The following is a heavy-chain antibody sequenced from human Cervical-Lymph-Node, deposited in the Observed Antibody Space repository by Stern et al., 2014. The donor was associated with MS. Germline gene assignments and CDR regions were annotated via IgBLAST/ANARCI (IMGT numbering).Heavy chain of an antibody. V-gene: IGHV1-69*06. CDR3: AREVGSLAMDV. J-gene: IGHJ6*01. CDR1: GDTFTGYA. D-gene: IGHD1-1*01. Sequence: VQLVESGGEVKKPGSSVKVSCKASGDTFTGYAISWVRQAPGQGPEWMVGITPIFNPADYAQKFQGRLTITADKSRSTAYMELSSLTSDDTAVYYCAREVGSLAMDVWGQGTTVIVSS. CDR2: ITPIFNPA.